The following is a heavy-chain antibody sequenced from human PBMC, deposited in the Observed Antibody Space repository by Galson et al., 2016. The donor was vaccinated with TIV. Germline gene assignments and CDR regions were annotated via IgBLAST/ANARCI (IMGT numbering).Heavy chain of an antibody. D-gene: IGHD3-10*01. Sequence: SLRLSCAASGFTFASYAMTWVRQAPGKGLQWVSTIRETGGRIYYVDSVKGRFTSSRDDSTNTLYLQMNALRADDTALYYCGQEVGARGRHTVENWGQGTLVTVAS. CDR1: GFTFASYA. V-gene: IGHV3-23*01. J-gene: IGHJ4*02. CDR3: GQEVGARGRHTVEN. CDR2: IRETGGRI.